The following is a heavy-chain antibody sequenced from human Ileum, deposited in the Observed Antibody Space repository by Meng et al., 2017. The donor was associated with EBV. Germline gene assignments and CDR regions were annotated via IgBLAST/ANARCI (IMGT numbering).Heavy chain of an antibody. CDR2: INTSAGYT. D-gene: IGHD3-16*01. CDR3: ARASRVLGGFDY. Sequence: VQLVLSGVEVKKPGASVKVSCKASGYTFTNYYMHWVRQAPGQGLEWMGIINTSAGYTSHAQKFQGRVTMTRDTSTSTVHMEVSSLRSADTAVYYCARASRVLGGFDYWGQGTLVTVSS. CDR1: GYTFTNYY. J-gene: IGHJ4*02. V-gene: IGHV1-46*01.